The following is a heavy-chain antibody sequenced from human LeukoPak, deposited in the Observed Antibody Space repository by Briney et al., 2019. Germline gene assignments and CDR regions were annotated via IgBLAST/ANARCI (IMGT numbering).Heavy chain of an antibody. Sequence: PSETLSLTCTVSGGSISSYYWSWIRQPPGKGLEWIGYVYYSGSTDYNPSLKSRVTISIDTSKNQFSLKLSSVTAADTAVYYCARGGYCSSTSCYEMYTFDIWGQGTTVTVSS. D-gene: IGHD2-2*01. J-gene: IGHJ3*02. CDR3: ARGGYCSSTSCYEMYTFDI. V-gene: IGHV4-59*01. CDR1: GGSISSYY. CDR2: VYYSGST.